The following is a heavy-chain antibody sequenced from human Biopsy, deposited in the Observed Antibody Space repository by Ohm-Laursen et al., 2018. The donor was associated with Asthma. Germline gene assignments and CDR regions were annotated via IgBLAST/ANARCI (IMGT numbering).Heavy chain of an antibody. Sequence: ASVKVSCKASGYTFINYAIHWVRQAPGHSLEWMGWINAANGNTKYSQKFQGRLTISRDTSASTAYMDLSSLRSVDTAVYYCARTYFDFLTGQVHDAFAMWGQGTMVTVSS. J-gene: IGHJ3*02. CDR1: GYTFINYA. V-gene: IGHV1-3*01. D-gene: IGHD3-9*01. CDR2: INAANGNT. CDR3: ARTYFDFLTGQVHDAFAM.